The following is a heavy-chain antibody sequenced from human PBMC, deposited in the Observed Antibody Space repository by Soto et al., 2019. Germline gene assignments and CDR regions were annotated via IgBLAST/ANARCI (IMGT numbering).Heavy chain of an antibody. CDR1: GYTFTSYD. CDR2: MNPNSGNT. V-gene: IGHV1-8*01. D-gene: IGHD2-15*01. Sequence: QVQLVQSGAEVKKPGASVKVSCKASGYTFTSYDINWVRQATGQGLEWMGWMNPNSGNTGYAQKFQGRVTMPRNTSISTAYMELSSLRSEDTAVYYCVRPLFGGFNNPRRSGYYYYYYMDVWGKGTTVTVSS. J-gene: IGHJ6*03. CDR3: VRPLFGGFNNPRRSGYYYYYYMDV.